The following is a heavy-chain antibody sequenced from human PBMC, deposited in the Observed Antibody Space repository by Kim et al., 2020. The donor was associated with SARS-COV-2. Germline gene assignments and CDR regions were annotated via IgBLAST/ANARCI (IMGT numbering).Heavy chain of an antibody. Sequence: SETLSLTCVVSGASISRTYYSWSWIRQPPGKDLEWMGYIYHSGSTYYNPSLKSRVTMSVDRSENQSSLTPTSVTAAQTPVIYYACSVGTIARHSQHMGQG. V-gene: IGHV4-30-2*01. CDR2: IYHSGST. J-gene: IGHJ1*01. D-gene: IGHD2-2*01. CDR3: ACSVGTIARHSQH. CDR1: GASISRTYYS.